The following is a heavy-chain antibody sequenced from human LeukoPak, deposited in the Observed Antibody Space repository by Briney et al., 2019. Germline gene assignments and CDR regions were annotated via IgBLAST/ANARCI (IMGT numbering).Heavy chain of an antibody. D-gene: IGHD2-2*01. CDR3: ARDRRAVVVPAARNGMDV. Sequence: GGSLRLSCAASGFTFSSYGMSWVRQAPGKGLEWVANIKQDGSEKYYVDSVKGRFTISRDNAKNSLYLQMNSLRAEDTAVYYCARDRRAVVVPAARNGMDVWGQGTTVTVSS. CDR2: IKQDGSEK. CDR1: GFTFSSYG. V-gene: IGHV3-7*04. J-gene: IGHJ6*02.